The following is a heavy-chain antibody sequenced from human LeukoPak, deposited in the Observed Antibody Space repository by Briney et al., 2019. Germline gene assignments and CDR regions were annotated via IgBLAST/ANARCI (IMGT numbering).Heavy chain of an antibody. CDR2: IKQDGSEK. CDR1: GFTFSSYW. CDR3: ARVLGPGVGWLGFDY. D-gene: IGHD3-10*01. Sequence: GGSLRLSCAASGFTFSSYWMSWVRQAPVKGLEWVANIKQDGSEKYYVDSVKGRFTISRDNAKNSLYLQMNSLRAEDTAVYYCARVLGPGVGWLGFDYWGQGTLVTVSS. V-gene: IGHV3-7*01. J-gene: IGHJ4*02.